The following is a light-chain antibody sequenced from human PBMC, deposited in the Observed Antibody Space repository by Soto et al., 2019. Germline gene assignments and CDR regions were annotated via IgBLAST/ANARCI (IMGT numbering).Light chain of an antibody. CDR2: RAS. Sequence: DLQMTQSPSTLSASVGDRVTITCRASQSLGDWLAWYQQKPGTAPKLLIYRASHLEDGVSSRFSGSGSGTEFTLTISSLQPGDFASYYCQQYSDYPLTFGGGTKVDVK. V-gene: IGKV1-5*03. J-gene: IGKJ4*01. CDR3: QQYSDYPLT. CDR1: QSLGDW.